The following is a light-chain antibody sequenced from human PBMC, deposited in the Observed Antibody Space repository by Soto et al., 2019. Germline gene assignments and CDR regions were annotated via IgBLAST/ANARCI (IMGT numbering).Light chain of an antibody. J-gene: IGLJ2*01. Sequence: QAVVTQPPSVSGAPGQRVTISCIGSSSNIGTPYDVHWYQQLPGTAPKLLIYGNSNRPSGVPDRFSGSKSGTSASLAITGLQAEDEADYYCQSYDSSLSGYVIFGGGTKLTVL. CDR3: QSYDSSLSGYVI. CDR2: GNS. V-gene: IGLV1-40*01. CDR1: SSNIGTPYD.